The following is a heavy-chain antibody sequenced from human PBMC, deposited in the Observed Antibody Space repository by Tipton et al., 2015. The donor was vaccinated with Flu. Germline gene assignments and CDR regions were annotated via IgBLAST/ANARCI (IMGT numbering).Heavy chain of an antibody. J-gene: IGHJ4*02. CDR1: GFTFSNAW. CDR3: TTDGEYCSSTTCYAGGTDY. CDR2: IKTKTDGGTT. V-gene: IGHV3-15*01. D-gene: IGHD2-2*01. Sequence: GSLRLSCAASGFTFSNAWMNWVRQAPGKGLEWVGRIKTKTDGGTTDYAAPVKGRFTISRDDSKNTLYLQMNSLKTEDTAVYYCTTDGEYCSSTTCYAGGTDYWGQGTLVTVSS.